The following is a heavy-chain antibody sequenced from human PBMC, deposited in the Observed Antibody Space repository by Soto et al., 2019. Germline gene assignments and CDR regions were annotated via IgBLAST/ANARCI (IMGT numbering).Heavy chain of an antibody. CDR1: GYTLTELS. Sequence: ASVKVSCKVSGYTLTELSMHWVRQAPGKGLEWMGGFDPEDGETMYAQKFQGRVTMTEDTSTDTAYMELSSLRSEDTAVYYCATANWYSNGFDPGAREPWSPSPQ. CDR3: ATANWYSNGFDP. V-gene: IGHV1-24*01. CDR2: FDPEDGET. D-gene: IGHD1-1*01. J-gene: IGHJ5*02.